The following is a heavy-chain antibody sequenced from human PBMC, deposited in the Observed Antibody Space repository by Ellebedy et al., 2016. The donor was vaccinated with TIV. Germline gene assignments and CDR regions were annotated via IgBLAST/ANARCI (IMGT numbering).Heavy chain of an antibody. CDR2: MNPNSGNT. J-gene: IGHJ4*02. CDR1: GYTFIDFD. D-gene: IGHD2-15*01. Sequence: AASVKVSCKASGYTFIDFDINWARQATGQGLEWVGWMNPNSGNTGSAQKFQGRVTMTRDSSISTAYMELSSLRSEDTAVYYCGRGRGYASTGRVYYFDYWGQGSLVTVSS. CDR3: GRGRGYASTGRVYYFDY. V-gene: IGHV1-8*01.